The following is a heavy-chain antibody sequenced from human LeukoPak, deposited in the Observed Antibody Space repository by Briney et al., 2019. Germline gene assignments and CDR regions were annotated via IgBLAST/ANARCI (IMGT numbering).Heavy chain of an antibody. CDR1: AGSINTYF. CDR3: ARGTGLTRTSGHYSFDY. V-gene: IGHV4-4*07. CDR2: ISGSWTA. D-gene: IGHD1-7*01. Sequence: SETLSLTCTASAGSINTYFWTWVRQPAGKGLEWIGRISGSWTACYNPSLESRVTISLDTANYQLFLRMTSVSAADTAVYYCARGTGLTRTSGHYSFDYWGQGSLVSVSS. J-gene: IGHJ4*02.